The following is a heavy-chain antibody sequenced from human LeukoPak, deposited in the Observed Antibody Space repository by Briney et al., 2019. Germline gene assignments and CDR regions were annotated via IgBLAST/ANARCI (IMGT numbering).Heavy chain of an antibody. CDR1: GFTFSSYG. CDR3: ARDCGYCSSTSCYYYYMDV. J-gene: IGHJ6*03. V-gene: IGHV3-30*02. Sequence: GGSLRLSCAAPGFTFSSYGMHWVRQAPGKGLEWVAFIRYDGSNKYYADSVKGRFTISRDNSKTTLYLLMNSLRAEDTAVYYCARDCGYCSSTSCYYYYMDVWGKGTTVTVSS. D-gene: IGHD2-2*03. CDR2: IRYDGSNK.